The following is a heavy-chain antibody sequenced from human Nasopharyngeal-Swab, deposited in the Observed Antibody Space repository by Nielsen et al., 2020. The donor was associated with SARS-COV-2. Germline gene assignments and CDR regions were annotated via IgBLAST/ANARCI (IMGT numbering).Heavy chain of an antibody. CDR2: INAGNGNT. V-gene: IGHV1-3*01. J-gene: IGHJ5*02. CDR3: ASALGAAAGTGWFDP. CDR1: GYTFGNYA. Sequence: ASVKVSCKASGYTFGNYAIQWVRQAPGQRLEWMGWINAGNGNTKYSQKFQGRVTITRDTSASTAYMELSSLRSEDTAVYYCASALGAAAGTGWFDPWGQGTLVTVSS. D-gene: IGHD6-13*01.